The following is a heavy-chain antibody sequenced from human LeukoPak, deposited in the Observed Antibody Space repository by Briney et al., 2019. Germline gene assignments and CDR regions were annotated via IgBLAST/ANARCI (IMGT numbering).Heavy chain of an antibody. CDR1: GGSVSSGSYY. J-gene: IGHJ4*02. CDR2: IYYSGST. V-gene: IGHV4-61*01. CDR3: ARDSRSGLFDY. D-gene: IGHD2-15*01. Sequence: SETPSLTCTVSGGSVSSGSYYWSWIRQPPGKGLEWIGYIYYSGSTNYNPSLKSRVTISVDTSNNQFSLKLTSVTAADTAVYYCARDSRSGLFDYWGQGTLVTVSS.